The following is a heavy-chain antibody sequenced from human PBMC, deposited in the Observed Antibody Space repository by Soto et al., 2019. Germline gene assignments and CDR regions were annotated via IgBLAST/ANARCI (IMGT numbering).Heavy chain of an antibody. J-gene: IGHJ6*02. D-gene: IGHD3-16*01. V-gene: IGHV1-18*01. CDR1: GYTFTSYG. CDR2: ISAYNGNT. Sequence: GASVKVSCKASGYTFTSYGISWVRQAPGQGLEWMGWISAYNGNTNYAQKLQGRVTMTTDTSTSTAYMELRSLRSDDTAVYYCARVAELMIHPTPRYYGMDVWGQGTTVTVSS. CDR3: ARVAELMIHPTPRYYGMDV.